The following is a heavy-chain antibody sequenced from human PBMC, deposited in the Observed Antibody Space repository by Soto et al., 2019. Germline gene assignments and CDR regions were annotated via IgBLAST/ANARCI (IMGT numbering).Heavy chain of an antibody. CDR3: ARESYGSGSYYNRPWFDP. Sequence: EWIGEINHSGSTNYNPSLKSRVTISVDTSKNQFSLKLSSVTAADTAVYYCARESYGSGSYYNRPWFDPWGQGTLVTVSS. CDR2: INHSGST. J-gene: IGHJ5*02. V-gene: IGHV4-34*01. D-gene: IGHD3-10*01.